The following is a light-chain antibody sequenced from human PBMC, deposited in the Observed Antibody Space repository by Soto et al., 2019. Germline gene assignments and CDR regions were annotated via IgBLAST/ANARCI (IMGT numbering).Light chain of an antibody. V-gene: IGKV1-5*01. J-gene: IGKJ1*01. Sequence: DIQMTQSPSTLSASVGDRVTITCRASQSIRSRLAWFQQKPGKAPKLLIYDASSLESGVPSRFSGSGSGTEFTLTISSLQPDDFATYYCQQYNSYSPAFGQGTKVDIK. CDR1: QSIRSR. CDR3: QQYNSYSPA. CDR2: DAS.